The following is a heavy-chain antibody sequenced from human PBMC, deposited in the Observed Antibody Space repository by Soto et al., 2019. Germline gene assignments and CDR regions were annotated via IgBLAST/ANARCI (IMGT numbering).Heavy chain of an antibody. CDR1: GFTFSSYG. Sequence: QVQLVESGGGVVQPGRSLRLSCAASGFTFSSYGMHWVRQAPGKGLEWVAVISYDGSNKFYADSVKGRFTICRDNSKNTQYLQMNSLRAEDTAVYYCAKDLDYPYYFDYWGQGTLVTVSS. CDR3: AKDLDYPYYFDY. J-gene: IGHJ4*02. D-gene: IGHD5-12*01. V-gene: IGHV3-30*18. CDR2: ISYDGSNK.